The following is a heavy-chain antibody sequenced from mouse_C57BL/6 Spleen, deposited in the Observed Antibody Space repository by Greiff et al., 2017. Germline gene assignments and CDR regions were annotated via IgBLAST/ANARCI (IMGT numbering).Heavy chain of an antibody. Sequence: VQLQQSGPELVKPGASVKIPCKASGYTFTDYNMDWVKQSHGKSLEWIGDINPNNGGTIYNQKFKGKATLTVDKSSSTAYMELRSLTSEDTAVYYFARSGDYYYGSSYYWYFDVWGTGTTVTVSS. D-gene: IGHD1-1*01. CDR3: ARSGDYYYGSSYYWYFDV. V-gene: IGHV1-18*01. J-gene: IGHJ1*03. CDR1: GYTFTDYN. CDR2: INPNNGGT.